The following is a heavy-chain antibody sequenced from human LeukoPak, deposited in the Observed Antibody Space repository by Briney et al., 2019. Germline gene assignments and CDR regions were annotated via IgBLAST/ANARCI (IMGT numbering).Heavy chain of an antibody. J-gene: IGHJ4*02. CDR1: GFTFSSYG. Sequence: PGGSLRLSCAASGFTFSSYGMHWVRQAPGKGLEWVAVISYDGSNKYYADSVKGRFTISRDNSKNTLYLQMNSLRAEDTAVYYCAKGKNSGPGGFDYWGQGTLVTVSS. CDR2: ISYDGSNK. CDR3: AKGKNSGPGGFDY. V-gene: IGHV3-30*18. D-gene: IGHD5-12*01.